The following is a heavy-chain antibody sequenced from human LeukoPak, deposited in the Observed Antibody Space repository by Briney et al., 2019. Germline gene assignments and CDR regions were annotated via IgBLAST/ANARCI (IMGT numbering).Heavy chain of an antibody. D-gene: IGHD3-22*01. Sequence: GRSLRLSCAASGFTFSSYGMHWVRQAPGKGLEWISYICDSCNTNYYADSVKGRFTISRDNVKNSLYLQMNSLRAEDTAVYYCAREHYDSSFDYWGQGTLVTVSS. CDR3: AREHYDSSFDY. CDR2: ICDSCNTN. V-gene: IGHV3-48*01. CDR1: GFTFSSYG. J-gene: IGHJ4*02.